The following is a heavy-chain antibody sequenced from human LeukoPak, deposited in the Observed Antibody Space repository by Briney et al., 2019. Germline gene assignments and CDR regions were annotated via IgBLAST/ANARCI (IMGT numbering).Heavy chain of an antibody. CDR3: ARHLAGHFGGFYFDD. V-gene: IGHV4-39*07. CDR1: GVSISSTIYY. D-gene: IGHD2-21*01. CDR2: IYYSGST. Sequence: SETLSLTCTVSGVSISSTIYYWGCIRQPPGKGLERIGTIYYSGSTYYNPSLKSRVTISADTSKNQFSLKLNSVTAADTAVYYCARHLAGHFGGFYFDDWGQGTLVTVSS. J-gene: IGHJ4*02.